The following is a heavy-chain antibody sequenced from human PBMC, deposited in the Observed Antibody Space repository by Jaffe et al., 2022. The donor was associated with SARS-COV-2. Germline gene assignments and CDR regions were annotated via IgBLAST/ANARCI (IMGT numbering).Heavy chain of an antibody. CDR1: GFTFGNHA. D-gene: IGHD6-6*01. J-gene: IGHJ4*02. Sequence: QVQLVESGGGVVQPGRSRRLSCEDSGFTFGNHAMHWVRQAPGKGLDWVAVISYDGSGKVYADSVKGRFTISRDNSKSTLYLQMDSLRAEDTAMYYCAREYSNSSHRILLDFWGQGTLVTVSS. CDR3: AREYSNSSHRILLDF. CDR2: ISYDGSGK. V-gene: IGHV3-30-3*01.